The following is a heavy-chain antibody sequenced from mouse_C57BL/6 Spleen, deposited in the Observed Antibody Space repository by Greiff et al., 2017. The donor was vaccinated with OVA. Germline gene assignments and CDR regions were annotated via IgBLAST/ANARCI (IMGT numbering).Heavy chain of an antibody. CDR2: IRSKSSNYAS. J-gene: IGHJ1*03. CDR1: GFTFNTYA. CDR3: VGDRGTMVTTDWYFDV. V-gene: IGHV10-3*01. D-gene: IGHD2-2*01. Sequence: GGGLVQPKGSLKLSCAASGFTFNTYAMHWVRQAPGKGLEWVARIRSKSSNYASYYADSVKDRFTLSSDDSQSMLYLQMNNLKTEDTAMYYCVGDRGTMVTTDWYFDVWGTGTTVTVSS.